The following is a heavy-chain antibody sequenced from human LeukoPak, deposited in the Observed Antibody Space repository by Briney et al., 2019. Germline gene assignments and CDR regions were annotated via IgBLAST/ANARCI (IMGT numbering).Heavy chain of an antibody. CDR2: ISSSSSYT. V-gene: IGHV3-11*06. J-gene: IGHJ4*02. CDR1: GFTFSDYY. CDR3: ARGGPATALDY. D-gene: IGHD1-26*01. Sequence: GGSLRLSCAASGFTFSDYYMSWIRQAPGKGLEWVSYISSSSSYTNYADSVKGRFTISRDNAKNSLYLQMNSLRAEDTAVYYCARGGPATALDYWGQGTLVTVSS.